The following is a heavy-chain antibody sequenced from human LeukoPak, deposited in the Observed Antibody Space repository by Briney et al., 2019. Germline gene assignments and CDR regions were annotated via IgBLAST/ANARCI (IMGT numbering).Heavy chain of an antibody. Sequence: SETLSLTCTVSGGSISSSSYYWGWIRQPPGKGLEWIGSIYYSGSTYYNPSLKSRVTISVDTSKNQFSLKLSSVTAADTAVYYCARERGYCSSTSCFNWFDPWGQGTLVTVSS. J-gene: IGHJ5*02. CDR1: GGSISSSSYY. D-gene: IGHD2-2*03. CDR3: ARERGYCSSTSCFNWFDP. V-gene: IGHV4-39*07. CDR2: IYYSGST.